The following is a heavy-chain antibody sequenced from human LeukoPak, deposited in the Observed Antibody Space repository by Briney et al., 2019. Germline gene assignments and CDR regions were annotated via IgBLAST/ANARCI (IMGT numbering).Heavy chain of an antibody. CDR1: GGTFSSYA. V-gene: IGHV1-69*06. D-gene: IGHD3-10*01. CDR3: ARTTTGENYYYMDV. Sequence: SVKVSCKASGGTFSSYAISWVRQAPGQGLGWMGGINPIFGTANYAQKFQGRVTITADKSTSTAYMELSSLRSEDTAVYYCARTTTGENYYYMDVWGKGTTVTVSS. J-gene: IGHJ6*03. CDR2: INPIFGTA.